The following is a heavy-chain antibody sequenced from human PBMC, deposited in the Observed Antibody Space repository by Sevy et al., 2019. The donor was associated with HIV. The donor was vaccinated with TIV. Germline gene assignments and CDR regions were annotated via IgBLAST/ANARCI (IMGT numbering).Heavy chain of an antibody. Sequence: GGSLRLSCVASGFTFRSFSMHWVRQAPGKGLEWVAAIWYDGRTERYADSVQGRFTISRDNSKKTLYLQMNSLRDEDTAIYYCTRDAARVIVPTSGFDSWGQGTLVTVSS. CDR3: TRDAARVIVPTSGFDS. CDR1: GFTFRSFS. CDR2: IWYDGRTE. V-gene: IGHV3-33*01. J-gene: IGHJ5*01. D-gene: IGHD6-13*01.